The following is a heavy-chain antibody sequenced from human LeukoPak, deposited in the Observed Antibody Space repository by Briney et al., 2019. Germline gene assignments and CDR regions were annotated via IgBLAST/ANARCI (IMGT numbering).Heavy chain of an antibody. CDR1: EFTASRNY. CDR2: IFSNGDT. CDR3: TRDQMNY. V-gene: IGHV3-53*01. J-gene: IGHJ4*02. Sequence: GGSLRLSCTASEFTASRNYMLWVRQAPEKGLEWVSLIFSNGDTHYADSVKGRFTISRDTSKNTVSLQMNSLRVEDTAMYYCTRDQMNYWGQGTLVTVSS. D-gene: IGHD5-24*01.